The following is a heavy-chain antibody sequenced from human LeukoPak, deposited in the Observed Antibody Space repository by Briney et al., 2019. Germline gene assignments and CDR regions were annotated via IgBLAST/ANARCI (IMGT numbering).Heavy chain of an antibody. CDR3: ARGFMVRGVMNYYYYMDV. CDR1: DDSIAMYY. J-gene: IGHJ6*03. Sequence: SETLSLTCSVSDDSIAMYYWTWIRQPPGKGLEWIGYVDHTGSTNSNPSLNGRVSISRDTSKNQFSLKLSSVTAADTAVYYCARGFMVRGVMNYYYYMDVWGKGTTVTISS. V-gene: IGHV4-59*12. D-gene: IGHD3-10*01. CDR2: VDHTGST.